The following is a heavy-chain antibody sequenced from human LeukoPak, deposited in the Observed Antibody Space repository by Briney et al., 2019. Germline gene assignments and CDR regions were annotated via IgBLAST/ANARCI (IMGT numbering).Heavy chain of an antibody. CDR3: ARDRPLFDYTPPFFDY. D-gene: IGHD4-11*01. CDR2: TYYRSKLYN. V-gene: IGHV6-1*01. J-gene: IGHJ4*02. Sequence: SQTLSLTCAISGDSLSSNSAAWNWLRQSPSRGLEWLGRTYYRSKLYNDYAASVKSRITMNPDTSKNQFSLQLNSVTPEDTALYYCARDRPLFDYTPPFFDYWGQGTLVTVSS. CDR1: GDSLSSNSAA.